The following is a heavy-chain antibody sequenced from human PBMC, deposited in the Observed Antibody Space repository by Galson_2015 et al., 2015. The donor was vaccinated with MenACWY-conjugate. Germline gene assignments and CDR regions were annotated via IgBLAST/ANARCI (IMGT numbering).Heavy chain of an antibody. CDR2: ISSSGSAI. CDR1: GFSFSSFG. Sequence: SLRLSCAASGFSFSSFGMNWVRQAPGKGLEWVSYISSSGSAISCADSVKGRFTISRDNARNSLYLQMNSLRVEDTAVYYCTRTSSPGYWGQGTLVTVSS. V-gene: IGHV3-48*01. D-gene: IGHD2-2*01. J-gene: IGHJ4*02. CDR3: TRTSSPGY.